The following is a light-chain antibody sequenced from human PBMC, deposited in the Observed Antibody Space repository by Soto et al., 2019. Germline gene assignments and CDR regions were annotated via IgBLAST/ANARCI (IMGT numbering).Light chain of an antibody. CDR3: SSFEASNNLL. CDR1: SSDVGGYNY. Sequence: QSALTQPPSASGSPGQSVTISCAGTSSDVGGYNYVSWYQQYPGKVPKLMIYEVSKRPSGVPDRFSGSKSGNTASLTVSGLQVEDEADYYCSSFEASNNLLFGGGTKLTVL. J-gene: IGLJ2*01. V-gene: IGLV2-8*01. CDR2: EVS.